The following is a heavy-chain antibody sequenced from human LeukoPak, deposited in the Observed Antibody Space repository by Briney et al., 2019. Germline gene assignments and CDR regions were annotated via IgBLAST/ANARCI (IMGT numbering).Heavy chain of an antibody. Sequence: ASVKVSCKVSGYTLTELSMHWVRQAPGKGLEWKGGFDPEDGETIYAQKFQGRVTMTEDTSTDTAYMELSSLRAEDTAVYYCATEMRGYSGYDRFDYWGQGTLVTVSS. CDR2: FDPEDGET. CDR3: ATEMRGYSGYDRFDY. CDR1: GYTLTELS. J-gene: IGHJ4*02. D-gene: IGHD5-12*01. V-gene: IGHV1-24*01.